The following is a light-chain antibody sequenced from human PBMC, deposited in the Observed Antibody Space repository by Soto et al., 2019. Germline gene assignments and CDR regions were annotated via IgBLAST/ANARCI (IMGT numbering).Light chain of an antibody. CDR1: QSFSSSY. CDR2: GAY. Sequence: EIVLTQSPGTLSLSPGERATLSCRASQSFSSSYLAWYQQKPGQAPRLLIYGAYSRATGIPDRFSGSGSGTDFTLTISSLEAEDFAVYYCQHYGSELFTFGPGTNVDVK. J-gene: IGKJ3*01. CDR3: QHYGSELFT. V-gene: IGKV3-20*01.